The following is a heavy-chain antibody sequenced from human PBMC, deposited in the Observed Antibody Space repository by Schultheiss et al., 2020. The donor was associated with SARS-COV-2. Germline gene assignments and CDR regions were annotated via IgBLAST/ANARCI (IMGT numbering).Heavy chain of an antibody. CDR3: ARQQWLVHVWYYGMDV. J-gene: IGHJ6*02. D-gene: IGHD6-19*01. V-gene: IGHV4-59*08. CDR2: IYYSGST. Sequence: SETLSLTCTVSGDSISSYYWSWIRQPPGKGLEWIAYIYYSGSTYYNPSLKSRVTISLDTSKNQFSLKLSSVTAADTAVYYCARQQWLVHVWYYGMDVWGQGTTVTVSS. CDR1: GDSISSYY.